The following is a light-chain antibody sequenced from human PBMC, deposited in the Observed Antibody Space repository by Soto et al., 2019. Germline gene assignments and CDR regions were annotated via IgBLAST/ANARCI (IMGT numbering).Light chain of an antibody. V-gene: IGLV2-14*01. Sequence: QSALTQPASVSGSRGQSITISCTGTSNDVGGFNYVSWYQHHPGKAPKLMIFEVRNRPSGVSNRFSGSKSGNTASLTISGLQGEDEADYYCSSYTSSSTVVFGGGTK. CDR3: SSYTSSSTVV. CDR2: EVR. J-gene: IGLJ3*02. CDR1: SNDVGGFNY.